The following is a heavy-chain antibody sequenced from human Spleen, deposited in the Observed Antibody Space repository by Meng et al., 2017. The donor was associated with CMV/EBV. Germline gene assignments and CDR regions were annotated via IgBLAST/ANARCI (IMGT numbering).Heavy chain of an antibody. CDR2: ISSSSSTI. CDR3: ARFLFDSNDPFDY. CDR1: GFTFSSYS. J-gene: IGHJ4*02. D-gene: IGHD3-22*01. Sequence: EGSLRLSCAASGFTFSSYSMNWVRQAPGKGLEWVSYISSSSSTIYYADSVKGRFTISRDNAKNSLYLQMNSLRAEDTAVYYCARFLFDSNDPFDYWGQGAVVTVSS. V-gene: IGHV3-48*04.